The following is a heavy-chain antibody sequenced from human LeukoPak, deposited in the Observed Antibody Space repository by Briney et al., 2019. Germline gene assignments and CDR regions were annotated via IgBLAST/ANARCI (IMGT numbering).Heavy chain of an antibody. CDR1: GFTSSSYA. D-gene: IGHD6-13*01. J-gene: IGHJ4*02. V-gene: IGHV3-23*01. Sequence: GGSLRLSCAASGFTSSSYALNWVRRAPGKGLEWVATVSGSGDRMYHADSVKGRFTTSRDNSKNTIYLQMNSLRAEDTALYYCAKAAAAPGFDFWGQGTLVTVSS. CDR2: VSGSGDRM. CDR3: AKAAAAPGFDF.